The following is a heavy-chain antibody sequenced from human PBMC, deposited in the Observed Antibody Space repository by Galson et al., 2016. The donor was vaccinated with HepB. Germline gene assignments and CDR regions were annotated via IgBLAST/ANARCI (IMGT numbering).Heavy chain of an antibody. D-gene: IGHD3-10*01. V-gene: IGHV1-18*04. CDR2: ISTYNGNT. CDR3: ARGGAGGGLESQWFGEAFDY. J-gene: IGHJ4*02. Sequence: SVKVSCKASGYSFTKFGISWVRQAPGQGLEWMGWISTYNGNTNYAEKFQGRVTMTTDISTSTAYMELRSLRSDDTAVYYCARGGAGGGLESQWFGEAFDYWGQGTLVTVSS. CDR1: GYSFTKFG.